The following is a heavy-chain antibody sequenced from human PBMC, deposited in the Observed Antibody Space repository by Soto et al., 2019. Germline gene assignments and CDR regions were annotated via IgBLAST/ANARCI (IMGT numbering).Heavy chain of an antibody. Sequence: GGSLLLSCSASGFTFLYYSMNWVRQAPGKGLESVASISSLVTKIYYSDSVQGRFTISRDNAKNSLYLQMNSLRAEDTAVYSCTGRAYGRGVTDWGPGTLVTVSS. V-gene: IGHV3-21*01. CDR1: GFTFLYYS. J-gene: IGHJ4*02. D-gene: IGHD3-10*02. CDR3: TGRAYGRGVTD. CDR2: ISSLVTKI.